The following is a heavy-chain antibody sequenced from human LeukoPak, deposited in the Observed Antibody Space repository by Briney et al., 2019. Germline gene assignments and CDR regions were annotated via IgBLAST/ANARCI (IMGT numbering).Heavy chain of an antibody. CDR1: GGSISSTPYY. Sequence: SETLSLTCTVSGGSISSTPYYWGWIRQPPGKGLEWVGTIYHSGSTYYNPSLKSRVNISVDTSNNQFSLILTSVTAADTAVYYCARRENSGSFDFWGQGTLVTVSS. D-gene: IGHD6-19*01. CDR2: IYHSGST. J-gene: IGHJ4*02. V-gene: IGHV4-39*01. CDR3: ARRENSGSFDF.